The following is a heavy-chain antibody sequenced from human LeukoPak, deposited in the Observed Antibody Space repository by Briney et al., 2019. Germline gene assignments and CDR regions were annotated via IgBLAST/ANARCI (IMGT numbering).Heavy chain of an antibody. V-gene: IGHV5-51*01. CDR1: GYSFTSYW. J-gene: IGHJ4*02. CDR3: ARVGDTSGGLMDFDY. Sequence: GESLKISCKGSGYSFTSYWIGWVRQMPGKGPEWMGIIYPGDSDTTYSPSFEGQVTISADKSISTANLQWSRLKASDTAMYYCARVGDTSGGLMDFDYWGQGTLVTVSS. CDR2: IYPGDSDT. D-gene: IGHD6-25*01.